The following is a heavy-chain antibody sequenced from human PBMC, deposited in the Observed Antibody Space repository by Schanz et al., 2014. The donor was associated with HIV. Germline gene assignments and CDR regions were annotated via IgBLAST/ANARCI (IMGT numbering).Heavy chain of an antibody. Sequence: QVHLVESGGGVVRPGRSLRLSCAASGFTFDSYGIHWVRQAPGKGLEWVAVISHNGNNDYYAESVKGRVTISRDNSKNTLYLQMNNLKTEDTAVYYCAKAGLFFGQLWLGFFDYWGQGAQVTVSS. V-gene: IGHV3-30*18. CDR2: ISHNGNND. CDR3: AKAGLFFGQLWLGFFDY. J-gene: IGHJ4*02. CDR1: GFTFDSYG. D-gene: IGHD5-18*01.